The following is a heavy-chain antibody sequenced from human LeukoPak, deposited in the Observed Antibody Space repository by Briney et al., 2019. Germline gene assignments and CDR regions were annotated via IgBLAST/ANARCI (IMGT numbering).Heavy chain of an antibody. D-gene: IGHD3-10*01. CDR3: ARADYYGSGSYFDY. CDR1: GFTFSSYG. J-gene: IGHJ4*02. V-gene: IGHV3-23*01. Sequence: PGGSLRLSCAASGFTFSSYGMSWVRQAPGKGLEWVSAISGSGGSTYYADSVKGRFTISRDNSKNTLYLQMNSLRAEDTAVYYCARADYYGSGSYFDYWGQGTLVTVSS. CDR2: ISGSGGST.